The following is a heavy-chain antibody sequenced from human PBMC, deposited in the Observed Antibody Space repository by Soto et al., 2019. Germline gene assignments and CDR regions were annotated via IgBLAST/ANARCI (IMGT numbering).Heavy chain of an antibody. Sequence: PSETLSLTCGVYGGSFSGFYWSWVRQTPGGGLEWIGEINHSGTTNYNPSFQNRVTISVDKSTNNFSLKMTSVTAADAAVYYCARGRGYVYGSNFYGLDVWGQGTTVTVSS. D-gene: IGHD6-25*01. CDR2: INHSGTT. CDR3: ARGRGYVYGSNFYGLDV. V-gene: IGHV4-34*01. J-gene: IGHJ6*02. CDR1: GGSFSGFY.